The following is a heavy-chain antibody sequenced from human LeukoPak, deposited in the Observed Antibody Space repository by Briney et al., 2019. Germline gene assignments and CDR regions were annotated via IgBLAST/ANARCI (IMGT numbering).Heavy chain of an antibody. CDR3: ARGPIRRDGYNHFDY. D-gene: IGHD5-24*01. CDR2: IYTSGST. V-gene: IGHV4-4*07. J-gene: IGHJ4*02. Sequence: SETLSLTCTVSGGSISSYYWSWVRQPAGKGLEWIGRIYTSGSTNYNPSLKSRVTISVDTSKNQFSLKLSSVTAADTAVYYCARGPIRRDGYNHFDYWGQGTLVTVSS. CDR1: GGSISSYY.